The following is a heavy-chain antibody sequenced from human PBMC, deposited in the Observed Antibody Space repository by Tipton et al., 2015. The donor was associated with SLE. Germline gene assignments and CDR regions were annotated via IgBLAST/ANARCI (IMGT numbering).Heavy chain of an antibody. J-gene: IGHJ3*02. CDR1: GGSISSYY. V-gene: IGHV4-59*01. Sequence: TLSLTCTVSGGSISSYYWSWIRQPPGKGLEWIGYIYYSGSTNYNPSLKSRVTISVDTSKNQFSLKLSSVTAADTAVYYCARAPVYYDSSGYYYVNAFDIWGQGTMVTVSS. D-gene: IGHD3-22*01. CDR2: IYYSGST. CDR3: ARAPVYYDSSGYYYVNAFDI.